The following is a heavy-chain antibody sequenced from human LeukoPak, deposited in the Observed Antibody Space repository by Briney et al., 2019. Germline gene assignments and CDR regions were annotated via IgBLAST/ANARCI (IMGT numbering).Heavy chain of an antibody. D-gene: IGHD3-22*01. V-gene: IGHV3-48*03. CDR1: GFTFSSYE. Sequence: GGSLRLSCAASGFTFSSYEMNWVRQAPGKGLEWVSYISSSGSTIYNADSVKGRFTISRDNAKNSLYLQMNSLRAEDTAVYYCARDSVIVVGTSDYWGQGTLVTVSS. J-gene: IGHJ4*02. CDR2: ISSSGSTI. CDR3: ARDSVIVVGTSDY.